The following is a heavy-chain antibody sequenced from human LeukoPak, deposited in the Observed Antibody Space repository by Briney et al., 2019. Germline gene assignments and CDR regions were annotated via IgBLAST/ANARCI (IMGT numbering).Heavy chain of an antibody. CDR2: ISYDGSNK. V-gene: IGHV3-30*04. Sequence: GGSLRLSCAASGFTFSSYAMHWVRQAPGKGLEWVAVISYDGSNKYYADSVKGRFTISRDNSKNTLYLQMNSLRAEDTALYYCAKDIYYDSSGNGFDYWGQGTLVTVSS. CDR3: AKDIYYDSSGNGFDY. J-gene: IGHJ4*02. CDR1: GFTFSSYA. D-gene: IGHD3-22*01.